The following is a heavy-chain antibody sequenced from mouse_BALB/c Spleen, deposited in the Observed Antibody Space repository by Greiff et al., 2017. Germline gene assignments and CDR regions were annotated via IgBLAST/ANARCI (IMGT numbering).Heavy chain of an antibody. Sequence: EVQLQESGPGLVKPSQSLSLTCTVTGYSITSDYAWNWIRQFPGNKLEWMGYISYSGSTSYNPSLKSRISITRDTSKNQFFLQLNSVTTEDTATYYCASHGNYGFAYWGQGTLVTVSA. CDR2: ISYSGST. V-gene: IGHV3-2*02. J-gene: IGHJ3*01. CDR3: ASHGNYGFAY. CDR1: GYSITSDYA. D-gene: IGHD2-1*01.